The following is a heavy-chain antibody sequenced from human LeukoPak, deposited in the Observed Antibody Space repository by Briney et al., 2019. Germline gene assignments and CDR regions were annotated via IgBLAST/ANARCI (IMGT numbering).Heavy chain of an antibody. J-gene: IGHJ4*02. CDR3: ARGLGVPPDY. Sequence: TLSLTCTVSRDSLSIGVYYWGCISQHPRNWLELIGYIYYSGSTYYNPSLKSRVTISVDTSKNQFSLKLSSVTAAVTAVYYCARGLGVPPDYWGQGTLVTVSS. CDR2: IYYSGST. V-gene: IGHV4-31*03. D-gene: IGHD3-10*01. CDR1: RDSLSIGVYY.